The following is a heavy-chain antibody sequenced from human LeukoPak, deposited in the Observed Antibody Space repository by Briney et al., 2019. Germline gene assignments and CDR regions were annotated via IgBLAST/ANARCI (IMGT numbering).Heavy chain of an antibody. V-gene: IGHV3-21*01. J-gene: IGHJ4*02. Sequence: GGSLRLSCAASGFTFSSYSMNWVRQAPGKGLEWVSSISSSSSYIYYADSVKGRFTISRDNAKNSLYLQMNRLRAEDTAVYYCARASLPENYYDSSGYYDYWGQGTLVNVSS. CDR3: ARASLPENYYDSSGYYDY. D-gene: IGHD3-22*01. CDR2: ISSSSSYI. CDR1: GFTFSSYS.